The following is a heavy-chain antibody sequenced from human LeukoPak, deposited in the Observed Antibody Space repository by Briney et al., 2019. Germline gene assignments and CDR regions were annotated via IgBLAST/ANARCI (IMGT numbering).Heavy chain of an antibody. CDR1: GFIFSSYA. Sequence: GGSLRLSCAASGFIFSSYAMSWVRQAPGQGLEWVAAISGRGDTTYYADSVKGRFTISRDNSNNIVYLHMNSLGAEDTAIYYCANPFKPRGKWVTRWGQGTLVSVSS. J-gene: IGHJ1*01. D-gene: IGHD1-26*01. V-gene: IGHV3-23*01. CDR2: ISGRGDTT. CDR3: ANPFKPRGKWVTR.